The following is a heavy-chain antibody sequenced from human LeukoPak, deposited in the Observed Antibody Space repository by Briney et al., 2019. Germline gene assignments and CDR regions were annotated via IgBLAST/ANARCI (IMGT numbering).Heavy chain of an antibody. V-gene: IGHV3-23*01. Sequence: TGGSLRLSCAASGFTFSSYGMSWVRQAPGKGLEWVSAISGSGGSTYYADSVKGRFTISRDNSKNTLYLQMNSLRAEDTAVYYCAKDWNLGYWFDPWGQGTLVTASS. D-gene: IGHD1-1*01. CDR1: GFTFSSYG. CDR3: AKDWNLGYWFDP. CDR2: ISGSGGST. J-gene: IGHJ5*02.